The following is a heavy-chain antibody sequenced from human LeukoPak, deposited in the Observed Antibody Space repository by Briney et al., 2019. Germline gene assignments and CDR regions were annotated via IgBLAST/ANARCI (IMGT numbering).Heavy chain of an antibody. J-gene: IGHJ4*02. V-gene: IGHV3-21*01. CDR2: ISSSSSYI. CDR3: ARDDGYYGSGSAFDY. CDR1: GFTFSSYS. D-gene: IGHD3-10*01. Sequence: GGSLRLSCAASGFTFSSYSMNWVRQAPGKGLEWVSSISSSSSYIYSADSVKGRFTISRDNAKNSLYLQMNSLRAEDTAVYYCARDDGYYGSGSAFDYWGQGTLVTVSS.